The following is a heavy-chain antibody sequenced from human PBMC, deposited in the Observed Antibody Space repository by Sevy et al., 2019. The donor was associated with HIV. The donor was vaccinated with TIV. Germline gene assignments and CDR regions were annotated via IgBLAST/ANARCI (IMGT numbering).Heavy chain of an antibody. Sequence: GGSLRLSCAASGFTFRTYSMYWVRQAPVKGLEWVALISFDGNYTKYGDSVKGRFTISRDNSNNRLDLQMSSLRVEDTAVYYCARDPNQDAFDIWGQGTVVTVSS. CDR2: ISFDGNYT. V-gene: IGHV3-30-3*01. CDR1: GFTFRTYS. D-gene: IGHD2-2*01. J-gene: IGHJ3*02. CDR3: ARDPNQDAFDI.